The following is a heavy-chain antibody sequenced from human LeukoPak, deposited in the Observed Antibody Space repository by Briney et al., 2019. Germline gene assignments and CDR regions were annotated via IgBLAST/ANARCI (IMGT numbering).Heavy chain of an antibody. J-gene: IGHJ4*02. CDR2: IHYTGST. V-gene: IGHV4-59*01. Sequence: TSETLSLTCTVSGGSISSYYWSWIRQSPGKGLECIGYIHYTGSTNYNPSLKSRVTISVKTSKNQFSLKLSSVTAADTAVYYCARVTGYMIEDYFDYWGQGTLVTVSS. CDR1: GGSISSYY. D-gene: IGHD3-22*01. CDR3: ARVTGYMIEDYFDY.